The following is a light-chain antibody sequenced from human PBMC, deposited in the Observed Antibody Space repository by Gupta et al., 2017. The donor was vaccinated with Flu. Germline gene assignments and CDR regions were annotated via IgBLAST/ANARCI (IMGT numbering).Light chain of an antibody. J-gene: IGKJ3*01. CDR3: HRYNTWPPYT. CDR1: GSISTN. CDR2: GAS. Sequence: AALSGSPGERATLSCRAIGSISTNIAWYQQKPGQAPRLLIYGASTRATGIPARFSGSGSGTDFTLTISSLQSDDFAVYYCHRYNTWPPYTFGHGTRVDVK. V-gene: IGKV3-15*01.